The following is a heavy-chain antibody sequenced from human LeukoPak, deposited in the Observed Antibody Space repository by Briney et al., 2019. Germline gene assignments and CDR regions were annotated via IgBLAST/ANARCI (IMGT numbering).Heavy chain of an antibody. Sequence: GGSLRLSCEASGFSFSSYNMDWVRQTPGKGLEWISSITTSSTYTFYADSVKGRFTISRDNARNSLYLQMNSLRAEDTAVYYCAELGITMIGGVWGKGTTVTISS. D-gene: IGHD3-10*02. CDR3: AELGITMIGGV. V-gene: IGHV3-21*01. J-gene: IGHJ6*04. CDR2: ITTSSTYT. CDR1: GFSFSSYN.